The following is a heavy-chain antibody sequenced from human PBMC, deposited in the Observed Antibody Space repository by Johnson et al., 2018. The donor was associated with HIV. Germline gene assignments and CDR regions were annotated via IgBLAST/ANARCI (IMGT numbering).Heavy chain of an antibody. CDR3: ARGKAWIQRWDDAFDI. CDR1: GFTFSSYG. CDR2: IRYDGSNK. D-gene: IGHD5-18*01. V-gene: IGHV3-30*02. Sequence: QVHLVESWGGVVQPGGSLRLSCAASGFTFSSYGMHWVRQAPGKGLEWVAFIRYDGSNKYYADSVKGRFTISRDSSKNTLYLQMNSLRIEDTAVYYCARGKAWIQRWDDAFDIWGQGTMVTVSS. J-gene: IGHJ3*02.